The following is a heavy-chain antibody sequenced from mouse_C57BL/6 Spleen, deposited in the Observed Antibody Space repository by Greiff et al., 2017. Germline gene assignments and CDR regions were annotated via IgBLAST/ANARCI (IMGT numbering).Heavy chain of an antibody. D-gene: IGHD5-1*01. V-gene: IGHV5-16*01. CDR1: GFTFSDYY. Sequence: EVKLMESEGGLVQPGSSMKLSCTASGFTFSDYYMAWVRQVPEKGLEWCANINYDGSSTYYLDSLKSRFILSRDNAKNILYLQMSSLKSEDTATYYCARDLSNWYFDVWGTGTTVTVSS. CDR2: INYDGSST. J-gene: IGHJ1*03. CDR3: ARDLSNWYFDV.